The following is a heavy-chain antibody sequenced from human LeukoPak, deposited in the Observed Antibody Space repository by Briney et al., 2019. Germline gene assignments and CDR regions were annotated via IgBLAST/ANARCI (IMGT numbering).Heavy chain of an antibody. Sequence: GGSLRLSCAVSGFTFRDAAMTWVRQAPGKGLEWVALIPFDGSNEHYADSVKGRFTISRDNSKNTLYLQMNSLRAEDTAVYYCARKDPRGWLHDYWGQGTLVTVSS. J-gene: IGHJ4*02. CDR3: ARKDPRGWLHDY. V-gene: IGHV3-30*03. CDR1: GFTFRDAA. CDR2: IPFDGSNE. D-gene: IGHD5-24*01.